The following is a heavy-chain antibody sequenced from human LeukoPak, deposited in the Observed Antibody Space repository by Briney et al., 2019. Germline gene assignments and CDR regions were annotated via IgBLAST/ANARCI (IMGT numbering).Heavy chain of an antibody. Sequence: GGSLRLSCAASGFTFSSYSMNWVRQAPGKGLEWVSSISSSSSYMYYADSVKGRFTISRDNAKNSLYLQMNSLRAEDTAVYYCATILPGWFDPWGQGTLVTVSS. V-gene: IGHV3-21*01. CDR3: ATILPGWFDP. J-gene: IGHJ5*02. D-gene: IGHD1-26*01. CDR1: GFTFSSYS. CDR2: ISSSSSYM.